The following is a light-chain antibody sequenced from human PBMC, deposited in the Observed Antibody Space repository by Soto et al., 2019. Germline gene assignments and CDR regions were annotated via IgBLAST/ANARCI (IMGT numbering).Light chain of an antibody. CDR1: QSVSSN. V-gene: IGKV3-15*01. Sequence: EIVMTQAPATLSVSPGEGATLSCRASQSVSSNLAWYQQKPGQAPRLLIYGASTRATDIPARFSGTGSGTEFTLTISSLQSEDFALYYCQQYNDWPLTFGQGTKVDIK. CDR3: QQYNDWPLT. CDR2: GAS. J-gene: IGKJ1*01.